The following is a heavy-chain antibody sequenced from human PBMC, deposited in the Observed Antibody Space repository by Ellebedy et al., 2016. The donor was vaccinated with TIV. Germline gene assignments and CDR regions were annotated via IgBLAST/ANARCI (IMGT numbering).Heavy chain of an antibody. Sequence: GESLKISCAVSGFTFSSYSMNWVRQAPGKALEWVSYISSSGSPIHYADSVKGRFSISRDNVKNSLYLPMNSLRDEDTAVYYCARDENYGAEVIDYWGQGTPVTVSS. CDR2: ISSSGSPI. CDR1: GFTFSSYS. D-gene: IGHD4-17*01. J-gene: IGHJ4*02. CDR3: ARDENYGAEVIDY. V-gene: IGHV3-48*02.